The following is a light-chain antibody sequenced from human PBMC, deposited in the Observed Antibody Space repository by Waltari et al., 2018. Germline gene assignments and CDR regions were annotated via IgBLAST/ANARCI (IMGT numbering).Light chain of an antibody. CDR1: ALPTKY. V-gene: IGLV3-25*03. J-gene: IGLJ2*01. CDR2: KDT. Sequence: SSELTQPPSVSLSPGQPATITCSGAALPTKYAFWYQQKPGQAPVLVTYKDTERPPGIPDRFSGSTSGTTVTLTISGVQAEDEADYYCQSADSTSTHVVFGGGTKLTVL. CDR3: QSADSTSTHVV.